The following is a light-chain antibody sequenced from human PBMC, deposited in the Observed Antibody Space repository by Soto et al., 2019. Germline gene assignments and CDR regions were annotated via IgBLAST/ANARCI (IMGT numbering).Light chain of an antibody. J-gene: IGKJ1*01. V-gene: IGKV1-5*01. CDR1: QSISSW. CDR3: QQYSSYWT. CDR2: DVS. Sequence: DIQMTQSPSTLYASVGDRVTITCRASQSISSWLAWYQQKPGKAPKLLIYDVSTLESGFPSRFSGSGSGTEFTLTISSLQPDDFATYYCQQYSSYWTFGQGTRVE.